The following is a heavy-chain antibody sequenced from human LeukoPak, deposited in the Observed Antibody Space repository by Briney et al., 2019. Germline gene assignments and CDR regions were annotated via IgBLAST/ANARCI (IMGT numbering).Heavy chain of an antibody. D-gene: IGHD3-22*01. CDR2: INPSSGST. J-gene: IGHJ4*02. Sequence: ASVKVSCKASGYTFTTFYMHWVRQAPGQGLEWMGIINPSSGSTSYAQKFQGRVTMTRDTSTNTVYMELSSLRSEDTAVYYCARVPWANYYDIYFDYWGQGTLVTVSS. CDR3: ARVPWANYYDIYFDY. V-gene: IGHV1-46*01. CDR1: GYTFTTFY.